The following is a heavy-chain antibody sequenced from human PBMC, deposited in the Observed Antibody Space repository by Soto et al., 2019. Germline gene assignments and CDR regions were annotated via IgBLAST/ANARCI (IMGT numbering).Heavy chain of an antibody. D-gene: IGHD6-19*01. CDR1: GSAITRYY. J-gene: IGHJ6*02. CDR3: ARDTSGWSLNGLDV. CDR2: INPGGVSA. V-gene: IGHV1-46*01. Sequence: QVDLVQSGAEVKKPGASVTISCKASGSAITRYYIHWVRQAPGRGLAWMGIINPGGVSASYAQKFQDRVTIDKDTSTGTVYMDLRSLRTEDTAVYYCARDTSGWSLNGLDVWGQGTTVNVSS.